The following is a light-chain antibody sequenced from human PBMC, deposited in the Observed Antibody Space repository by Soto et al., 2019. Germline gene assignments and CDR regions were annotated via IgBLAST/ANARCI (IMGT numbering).Light chain of an antibody. Sequence: EIVLTQSPDTLSLSPRERATVSCRASQSVSNNDLAWYQQRPGQAPRLLLYGASTRPTGIPDRFSGSGSGTEFTLTISRLEPEDFAVYYCHHYGSSPPYTFGQGTKLDIK. CDR2: GAS. J-gene: IGKJ2*01. V-gene: IGKV3-20*01. CDR3: HHYGSSPPYT. CDR1: QSVSNND.